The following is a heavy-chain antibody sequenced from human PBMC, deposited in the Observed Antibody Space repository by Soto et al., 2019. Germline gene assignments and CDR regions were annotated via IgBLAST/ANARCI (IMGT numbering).Heavy chain of an antibody. Sequence: PPGGSLRLSCAASSYTFSSFTMSWVRQAPGKGLEWVSSISGGGRNTYYADSVKGRFTISRDNSKNTLHVQMNSLRAEDTAIYYCVKDRTNGATPGDALDTWGQGTKVTVSS. J-gene: IGHJ3*02. CDR1: SYTFSSFT. CDR3: VKDRTNGATPGDALDT. V-gene: IGHV3-23*01. D-gene: IGHD1-26*01. CDR2: ISGGGRNT.